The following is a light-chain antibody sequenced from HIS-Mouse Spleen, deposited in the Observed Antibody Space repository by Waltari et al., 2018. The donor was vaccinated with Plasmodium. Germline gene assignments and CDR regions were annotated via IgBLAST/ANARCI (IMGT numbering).Light chain of an antibody. CDR2: AAS. J-gene: IGKJ4*01. CDR3: QQYYSYPLT. Sequence: AIRLTPSPSSFSASTGDRVTLTCRASQGISSYLAWYQQKPGKAPTLLIYAASTLQSGVPSRFSGSGSGTDFTLTISCLQSEDFATYYCQQYYSYPLTFGGGTKVEIK. CDR1: QGISSY. V-gene: IGKV1-8*01.